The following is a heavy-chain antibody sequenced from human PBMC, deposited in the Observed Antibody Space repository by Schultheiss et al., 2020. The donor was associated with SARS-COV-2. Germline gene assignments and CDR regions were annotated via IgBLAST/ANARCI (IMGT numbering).Heavy chain of an antibody. D-gene: IGHD2-2*01. V-gene: IGHV1-69*13. CDR1: GGTFSSYA. Sequence: SVKVSCKASGGTFSSYAISWVRQAPGQGLEWMGGIIPIFGTANYAQKFQGRVTITADESTSTAYMELSRLRSDDTAVYYCARDITPLRYCSSTSCPYWYFDLWGRGTLVTVSS. J-gene: IGHJ2*01. CDR3: ARDITPLRYCSSTSCPYWYFDL. CDR2: IIPIFGTA.